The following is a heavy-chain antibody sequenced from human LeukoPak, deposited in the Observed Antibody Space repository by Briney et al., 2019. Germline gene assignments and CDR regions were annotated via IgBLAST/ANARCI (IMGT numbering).Heavy chain of an antibody. CDR1: GYRFTNYW. CDR2: IYPGDSDT. V-gene: IGHV5-51*01. Sequence: GESLKISCKGSGYRFTNYWIGWVRQMPGKGLEWMGIIYPGDSDTRYSPSFQGQVTISADKSISTAYLQWSSLKASDTAMYYCARGIVVVAATGRDDAFDIWGQGTMVTVSS. D-gene: IGHD2-15*01. J-gene: IGHJ3*02. CDR3: ARGIVVVAATGRDDAFDI.